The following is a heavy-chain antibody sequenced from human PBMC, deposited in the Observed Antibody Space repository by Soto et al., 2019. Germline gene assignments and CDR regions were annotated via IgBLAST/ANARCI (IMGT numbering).Heavy chain of an antibody. CDR2: ISDSGGST. J-gene: IGHJ4*02. Sequence: EVQLLESGGGLVQPGGSLRLSCAASGFTFSSFGMNWVRQAPGKGLEWVSLISDSGGSTYHADSVKGRFTISSDNSKNTLYLQMNSLRAEDTAVYYCAKAATITTLYNFDFWGQGTLVTVSS. CDR3: AKAATITTLYNFDF. D-gene: IGHD4-4*01. CDR1: GFTFSSFG. V-gene: IGHV3-23*01.